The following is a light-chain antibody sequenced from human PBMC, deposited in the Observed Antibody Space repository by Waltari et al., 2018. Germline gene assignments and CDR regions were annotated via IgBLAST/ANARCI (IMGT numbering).Light chain of an antibody. CDR1: QSLTRKY. CDR3: QQYGSSVMYT. V-gene: IGKV3-20*01. J-gene: IGKJ2*01. CDR2: GAS. Sequence: EIVLTQSPGTLSLSPGERATLSCRASQSLTRKYLAWYQQKPGQAARLLIYGASSRAAGIPDRFSGSGYGTDFTLTISRREPEDFAVYYCQQYGSSVMYTFGQGTKL.